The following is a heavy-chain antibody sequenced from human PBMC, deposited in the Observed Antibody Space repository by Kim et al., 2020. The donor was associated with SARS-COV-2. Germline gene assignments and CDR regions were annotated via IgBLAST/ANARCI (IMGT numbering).Heavy chain of an antibody. D-gene: IGHD4-17*01. CDR3: ARESGPTVTTVADY. CDR2: IFYSGST. J-gene: IGHJ4*02. Sequence: SETLSLTCSVSGGSVSSDSYYWSWIRQPPGKGLEWIGYIFYSGSTNYNPSLKSRVTISLDTSKNQFSLTLRSVTAADTAVYYCARESGPTVTTVADYWGRGTLVTVSS. V-gene: IGHV4-61*01. CDR1: GGSVSSDSYY.